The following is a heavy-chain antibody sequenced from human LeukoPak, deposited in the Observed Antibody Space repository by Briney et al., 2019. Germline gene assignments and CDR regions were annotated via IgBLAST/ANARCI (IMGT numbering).Heavy chain of an antibody. Sequence: SVKVSCKASGGTFISYAISWVRQAPGQGLEWMGGIIPIFGTANYAQKFQGRVTMTRDTSTSTVYMELSSLRSEDTAVYYCARASLGDLFYSDFWGQGTLVTVSS. J-gene: IGHJ4*02. CDR2: IIPIFGTA. V-gene: IGHV1-69*05. D-gene: IGHD3-16*01. CDR1: GGTFISYA. CDR3: ARASLGDLFYSDF.